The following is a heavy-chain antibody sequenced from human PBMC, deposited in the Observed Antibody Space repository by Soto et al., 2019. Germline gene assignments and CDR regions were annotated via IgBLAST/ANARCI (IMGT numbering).Heavy chain of an antibody. J-gene: IGHJ4*02. CDR1: GFTFSSYG. V-gene: IGHV3-30*18. Sequence: GGSLRLSCAASGFTFSSYGMHWVRQAPGKGLEWVAVISYDGSNKYYADSVKGRFTISRDNSKNTLYLQMNSLRAEDTAVYYCAKDSSYDFWSGQTVPYYFDYWGQGTLVTVSS. CDR3: AKDSSYDFWSGQTVPYYFDY. CDR2: ISYDGSNK. D-gene: IGHD3-3*01.